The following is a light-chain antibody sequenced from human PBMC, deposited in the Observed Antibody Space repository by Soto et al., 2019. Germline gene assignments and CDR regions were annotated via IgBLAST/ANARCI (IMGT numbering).Light chain of an antibody. V-gene: IGLV2-8*01. CDR1: SSDVGDYNY. Sequence: QSVLTQPPSASGSPGQSVTISCTGTSSDVGDYNYVSWYQQPPGKAPKLLIYEVSKRPSGVPDRFSGSKSGNTASLTISGLQAEDEADYYCFSYAGSTYVFGTGTKVTVL. J-gene: IGLJ1*01. CDR3: FSYAGSTYV. CDR2: EVS.